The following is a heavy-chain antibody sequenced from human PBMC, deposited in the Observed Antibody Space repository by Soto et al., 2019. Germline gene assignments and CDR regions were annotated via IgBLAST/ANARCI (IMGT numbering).Heavy chain of an antibody. CDR1: GFTVSSHA. CDR2: VTADGGT. J-gene: IGHJ3*02. V-gene: IGHV3-23*01. Sequence: EVQVLESGGGLVQPGGSLRLSCAGSGFTVSSHAMTWIRQAPGKGPEWVSTVTADGGTYYADSVKGRFAMSRDPSENTLYLQMNSLGAEDTAAYYCAPHVSCSGGSCQYDAFAIRGQGTMVTVSS. D-gene: IGHD2-15*01. CDR3: APHVSCSGGSCQYDAFAI.